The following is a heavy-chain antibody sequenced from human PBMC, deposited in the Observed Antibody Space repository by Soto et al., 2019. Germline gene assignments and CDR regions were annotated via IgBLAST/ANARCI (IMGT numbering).Heavy chain of an antibody. Sequence: EVQVLESGGGLVQPGGSLRLSCAASGFTFRDHAMTWVRQAPGQGLQYVSSITQSGGRTFYADSVKGRFTISRDNSKNKLYLQMNSLTAEDTAIYYCARNVLVRGVGYWGQGTLVTVSS. CDR1: GFTFRDHA. D-gene: IGHD3-10*02. CDR3: ARNVLVRGVGY. V-gene: IGHV3-23*01. CDR2: ITQSGGRT. J-gene: IGHJ4*02.